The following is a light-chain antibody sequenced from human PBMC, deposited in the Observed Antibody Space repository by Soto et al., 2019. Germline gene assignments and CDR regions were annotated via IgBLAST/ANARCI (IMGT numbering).Light chain of an antibody. V-gene: IGKV3-15*01. CDR1: QSVSSN. CDR2: GAS. CDR3: QQYNNWPLT. Sequence: EIVMTQSPATLSVSPGERATLSCRASQSVSSNLAWYQQKPGQAPRPLIYGASTRATGIPARFSGSGSGTEFTLTISSLQSEDFAVSYCQQYNNWPLTFGGGTKVDIK. J-gene: IGKJ4*01.